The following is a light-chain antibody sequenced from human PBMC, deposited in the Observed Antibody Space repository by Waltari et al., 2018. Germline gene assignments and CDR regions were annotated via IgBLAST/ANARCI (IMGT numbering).Light chain of an antibody. CDR1: QTFNAN. Sequence: EIVMTQSPATLYVSPGERATLSCRASQTFNANLAWYQRTPGQAPRLLIYDASKRATGIPARFSGSGSGTDFTLTISSLQSEDFGIYYCHHYNTWPPGTFGQGTKLDNK. CDR2: DAS. J-gene: IGKJ2*02. CDR3: HHYNTWPPGT. V-gene: IGKV3-15*01.